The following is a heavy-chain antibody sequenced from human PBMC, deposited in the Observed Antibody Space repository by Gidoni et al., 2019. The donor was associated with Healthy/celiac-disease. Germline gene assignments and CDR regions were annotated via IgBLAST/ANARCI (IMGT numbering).Heavy chain of an antibody. CDR3: ARDWVAARSAFDI. V-gene: IGHV4-61*02. Sequence: QPAGKGLEWIGRIYTSGSTNYNPSLKSRVTISVDTSKNQFSLKLSSVTAADTAVYYCARDWVAARSAFDIWGQGTMVTVSS. CDR2: IYTSGST. J-gene: IGHJ3*02. D-gene: IGHD6-6*01.